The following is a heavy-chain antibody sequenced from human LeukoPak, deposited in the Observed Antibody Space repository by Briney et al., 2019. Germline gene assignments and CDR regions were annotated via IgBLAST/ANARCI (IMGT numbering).Heavy chain of an antibody. CDR3: AKDREWSCYPQYFQH. J-gene: IGHJ1*01. CDR1: GFPFTAYG. CDR2: IRYDGNNK. Sequence: GGSLRLSCAASGFPFTAYGMHWVRQAPGKGLEWVAFIRYDGNNKYYADSVKGRFTISRDNSKNTLFLKMNSLRAEDTAVYYCAKDREWSCYPQYFQHWGQGTLVTVSS. D-gene: IGHD3-3*01. V-gene: IGHV3-30*02.